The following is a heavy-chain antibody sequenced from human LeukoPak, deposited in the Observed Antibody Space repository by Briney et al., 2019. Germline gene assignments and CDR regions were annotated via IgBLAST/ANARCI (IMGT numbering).Heavy chain of an antibody. CDR3: ASTTLAGSRDV. CDR1: GFTFSDYY. V-gene: IGHV3-11*04. Sequence: PGGSLRLSCAASGFTFSDYYMSWIRQAPGKGLEWVSYISSSGSTIYYADSVKGRFTISRDNAKNTLYLQMNSLRAEDTAVYYCASTTLAGSRDVWGQGTTVTVSS. J-gene: IGHJ6*02. CDR2: ISSSGSTI. D-gene: IGHD3-3*02.